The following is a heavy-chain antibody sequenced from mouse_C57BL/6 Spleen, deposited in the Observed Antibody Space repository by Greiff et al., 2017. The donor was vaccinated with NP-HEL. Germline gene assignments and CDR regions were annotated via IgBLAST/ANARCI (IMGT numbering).Heavy chain of an antibody. D-gene: IGHD2-12*01. CDR3: ARWNYSLLDY. CDR2: IYPGDGDT. V-gene: IGHV1-82*01. CDR1: GYAFSSSW. Sequence: QVQLKESGPELVKPGASVKISCKASGYAFSSSWMNWVKQRPGKGLEWIGRIYPGDGDTNYNGKIKGKATLTADQSSSAAYMQLSGLTSEDSAVYFCARWNYSLLDYWGQGTTLTVSS. J-gene: IGHJ2*01.